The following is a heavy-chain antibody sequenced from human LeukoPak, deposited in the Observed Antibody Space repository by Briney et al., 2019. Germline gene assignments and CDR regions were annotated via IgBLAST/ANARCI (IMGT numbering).Heavy chain of an antibody. CDR2: ISDSGST. J-gene: IGHJ5*02. V-gene: IGHV4-59*11. CDR1: GASMNAHY. CDR3: ARVFRGAVTSNCFDP. D-gene: IGHD3-3*01. Sequence: PSETLSHTRSVSGASMNAHYWTCIRLSPGKGLEWIGYISDSGSTSYNPSLRSRVIMALEASKTEFSLRLNSVTVADTAVYYCARVFRGAVTSNCFDPWGQGTLVTVSS.